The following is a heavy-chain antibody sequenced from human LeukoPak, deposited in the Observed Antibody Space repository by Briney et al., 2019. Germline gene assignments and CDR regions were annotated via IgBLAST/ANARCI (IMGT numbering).Heavy chain of an antibody. D-gene: IGHD3-3*01. CDR1: GFTFSNYW. CDR2: INGDGSTT. Sequence: PGGSLRLSCAASGFTFSNYWMHWVRQAPGKGLVWVSRINGDGSTTNYADSVKGRFTISRDNAKNTLFLQMNSLRAEDTAVYYCAKDSDASTIFGVVTTVNGMDVWGQGTTVTVSS. CDR3: AKDSDASTIFGVVTTVNGMDV. V-gene: IGHV3-74*01. J-gene: IGHJ6*02.